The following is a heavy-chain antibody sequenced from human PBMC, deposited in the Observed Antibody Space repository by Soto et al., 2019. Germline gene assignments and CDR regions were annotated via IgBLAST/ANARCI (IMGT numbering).Heavy chain of an antibody. J-gene: IGHJ5*02. D-gene: IGHD2-2*02. CDR3: AREFYTSNSFDP. CDR2: IYYSGTT. Sequence: SETLSLTCTVSGASISSYYWSWIRQPPGKGLEWIGYIYYSGTTTYNPSLKSRVTISIDTSKNRFSLRLKSVTAADTAVYYCAREFYTSNSFDPWGQGTLVTVSS. V-gene: IGHV4-59*01. CDR1: GASISSYY.